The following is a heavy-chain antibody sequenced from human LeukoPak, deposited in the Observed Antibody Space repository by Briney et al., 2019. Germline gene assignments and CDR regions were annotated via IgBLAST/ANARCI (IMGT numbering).Heavy chain of an antibody. CDR1: GFTFSDYW. J-gene: IGHJ1*01. CDR3: AGGALDY. CDR2: INQDGSEQ. Sequence: PGGSLRLSCAASGFTFSDYWMTWVRQAPGQGLAWVAHINQDGSEQHFVGSVQGRFTISRDNAKNSLYLQMDSLRAEDTAVYYCAGGALDYWGQGTPVTVPS. V-gene: IGHV3-7*04. D-gene: IGHD3-16*01.